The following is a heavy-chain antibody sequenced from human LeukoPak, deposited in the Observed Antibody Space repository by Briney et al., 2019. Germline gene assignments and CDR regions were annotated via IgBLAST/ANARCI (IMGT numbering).Heavy chain of an antibody. CDR2: VKQDGSET. J-gene: IGHJ5*02. V-gene: IGHV3-7*04. Sequence: PGGSLRLSCAASGFTSSSNWMSWVRQAPGKGLEWVANVKQDGSETYYVDAVKGRFTISRDNAKNSLFLQMNTLRVEDTAVCYCARAYSYAFEPWGQGTLVTVSS. CDR1: GFTSSSNW. D-gene: IGHD5-18*01. CDR3: ARAYSYAFEP.